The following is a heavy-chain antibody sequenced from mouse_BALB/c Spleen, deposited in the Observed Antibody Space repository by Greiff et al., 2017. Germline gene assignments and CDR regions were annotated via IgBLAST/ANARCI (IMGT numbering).Heavy chain of an antibody. Sequence: EVQLQQSGTVLARPGASVKMSCKASGYSFTSYWMHWVKQRPGQGLEWIGAIYPGNSDTSYNQKFKGKAKLTAVTSASTAYMELSSLTNEDSAVYYCTREVITTYYAMDYWGQGTSVTVSS. V-gene: IGHV1-5*01. J-gene: IGHJ4*01. D-gene: IGHD2-4*01. CDR2: IYPGNSDT. CDR1: GYSFTSYW. CDR3: TREVITTYYAMDY.